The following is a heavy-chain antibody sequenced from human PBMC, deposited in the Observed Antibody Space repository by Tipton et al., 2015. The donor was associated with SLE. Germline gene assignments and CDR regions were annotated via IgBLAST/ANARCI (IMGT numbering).Heavy chain of an antibody. D-gene: IGHD6-13*01. CDR1: GGSFSGYY. Sequence: LRLSCAVYGGSFSGYYWSWIRQPPGKGLEWIGEINHSGSTDYNPSLKSRVTISVDTSKNQFSLKLSSVTAADTAVYYCARGGGSSWYEKSSFDYWGQGPLVTVSS. CDR2: INHSGST. J-gene: IGHJ4*02. CDR3: ARGGGSSWYEKSSFDY. V-gene: IGHV4-34*01.